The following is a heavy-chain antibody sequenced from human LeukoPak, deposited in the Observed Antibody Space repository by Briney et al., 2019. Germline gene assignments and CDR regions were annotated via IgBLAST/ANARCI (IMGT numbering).Heavy chain of an antibody. CDR2: ISSSSSTI. Sequence: GGSLRLSCAASGFTFSSYSMNWVRQAPGKGLEWVSYISSSSSTIYYADSVKGRFTISRDNAKNSLYLQMNSLRAEDTAVYYCARDYYDSSGQPPDAFDIWGQGTMVTVSS. D-gene: IGHD3-22*01. J-gene: IGHJ3*02. CDR1: GFTFSSYS. V-gene: IGHV3-48*01. CDR3: ARDYYDSSGQPPDAFDI.